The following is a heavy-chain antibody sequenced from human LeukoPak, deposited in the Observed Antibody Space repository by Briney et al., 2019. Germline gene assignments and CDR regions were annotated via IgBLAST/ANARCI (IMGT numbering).Heavy chain of an antibody. Sequence: GGSLRLSCAAAGFTFSSYAMSWVRQAPGKGLEWVSAISGSGGSTYYADSVKGRFTISRDNSKNTLYLQMNILRDEATAIYSCGKDASRGTGSSGWFDPWGQGNVVPVSS. V-gene: IGHV3-23*01. CDR2: ISGSGGST. CDR3: GKDASRGTGSSGWFDP. D-gene: IGHD3-10*01. CDR1: GFTFSSYA. J-gene: IGHJ5*02.